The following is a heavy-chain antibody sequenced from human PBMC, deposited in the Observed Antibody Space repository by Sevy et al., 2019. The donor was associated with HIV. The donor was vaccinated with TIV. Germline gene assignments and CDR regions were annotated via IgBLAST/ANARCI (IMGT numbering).Heavy chain of an antibody. J-gene: IGHJ3*02. D-gene: IGHD3-22*01. CDR3: GRDRRTHLHDTRGGFEI. CDR1: GYSINSGHY. V-gene: IGHV4-38-2*02. Sequence: SETLSLTCSVSGYSINSGHYWGWIRQAPGRRLEWIGSIHHSGSTYYNPSLRSRVTISADTSKNQFSLRLSSVIAADTAIYFCGRDRRTHLHDTRGGFEIWGHGTMVTVSS. CDR2: IHHSGST.